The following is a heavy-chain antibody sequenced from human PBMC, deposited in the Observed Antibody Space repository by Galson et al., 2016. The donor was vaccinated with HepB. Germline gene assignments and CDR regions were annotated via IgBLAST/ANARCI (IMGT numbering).Heavy chain of an antibody. CDR3: ARLGRYTGWYSVY. J-gene: IGHJ4*02. CDR2: INSDGSTT. CDR1: GFPFSSYM. D-gene: IGHD3-16*02. V-gene: IGHV3-74*01. Sequence: SLRLFCAASGFPFSSYMMHWVRQAPGKGLVWVTRINSDGSTTIYADSVKGRFTISRDNAKNTVYLQMNSLRAEDTAVYYCARLGRYTGWYSVYWGQGTLVTVSS.